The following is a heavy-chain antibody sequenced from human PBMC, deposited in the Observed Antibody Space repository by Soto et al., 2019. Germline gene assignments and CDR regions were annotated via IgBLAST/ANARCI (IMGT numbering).Heavy chain of an antibody. D-gene: IGHD3-10*01. CDR2: IYHSGST. Sequence: QLQLQESGSGLVKPSQTLSLTCAVSGGSISSGGYSWSWIRQPPGKGLEWIGYIYHSGSTYYNPCLKSRVTISVDRSKTQFSRKLSSVTAADTAVYYCARAHGSGWGAFDIWGQGTMVTVSS. CDR1: GGSISSGGYS. J-gene: IGHJ3*02. V-gene: IGHV4-30-2*01. CDR3: ARAHGSGWGAFDI.